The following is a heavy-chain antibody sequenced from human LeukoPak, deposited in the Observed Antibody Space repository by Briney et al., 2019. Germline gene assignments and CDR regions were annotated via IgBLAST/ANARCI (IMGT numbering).Heavy chain of an antibody. V-gene: IGHV3-30*02. D-gene: IGHD2-15*01. CDR3: ARVRSQDIVVVVAAPDYYYYYYMDV. CDR2: IPFDGSKK. Sequence: PGGSLRLSCAAFGFTFSTYDIHWVRQAPGKGLEWVTFIPFDGSKKYYADCVKGRFTISRDKSKNTLHLQMNSLRAEDTAVYYCARVRSQDIVVVVAAPDYYYYYYMDVWGKGTTVTVSS. CDR1: GFTFSTYD. J-gene: IGHJ6*03.